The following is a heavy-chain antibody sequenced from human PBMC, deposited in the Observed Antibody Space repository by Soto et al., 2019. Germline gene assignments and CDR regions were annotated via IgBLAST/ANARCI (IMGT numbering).Heavy chain of an antibody. J-gene: IGHJ6*03. V-gene: IGHV4-59*01. CDR1: GGSISSYY. CDR2: IYYSGST. CDR3: ARVVSYYYYMDV. Sequence: SETLSLTCTVSGGSISSYYWSWIRQPPGKGLERIGYIYYSGSTNYNPSLKSRVTISVDTSKNQFFLKLSSVTAADTAVYYCARVVSYYYYMDVWGKGTTVTVSS.